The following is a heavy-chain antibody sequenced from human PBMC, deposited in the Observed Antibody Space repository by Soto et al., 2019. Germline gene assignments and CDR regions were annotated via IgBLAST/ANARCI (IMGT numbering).Heavy chain of an antibody. V-gene: IGHV3-23*04. CDR1: GFTFSSYA. Sequence: EVQLVESGGGLVQPGGSLRLSCAASGFTFSSYAMSWVRQAPGKGLEWVSAISGSGGSTYYADSVKGRFTISRDNSKNTLYLQMNSLRAEDTAVYYCAKGIQERTEYYYYGMDVWGQGTTVTVSS. J-gene: IGHJ6*02. D-gene: IGHD1-1*01. CDR3: AKGIQERTEYYYYGMDV. CDR2: ISGSGGST.